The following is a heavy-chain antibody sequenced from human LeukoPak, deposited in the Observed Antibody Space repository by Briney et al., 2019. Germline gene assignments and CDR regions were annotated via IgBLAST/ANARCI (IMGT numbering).Heavy chain of an antibody. J-gene: IGHJ5*02. Sequence: GGSLRLSCAASGFTFGSYSMNWVRQAPGKGLEWVSCISFDGSDATYADSVKGRFTISRDNAKNTLHLQMDSLTVEDTAVYYCAVSNWMDPWGQGTLVTVSS. V-gene: IGHV3-74*01. CDR1: GFTFGSYS. CDR3: AVSNWMDP. CDR2: ISFDGSDA.